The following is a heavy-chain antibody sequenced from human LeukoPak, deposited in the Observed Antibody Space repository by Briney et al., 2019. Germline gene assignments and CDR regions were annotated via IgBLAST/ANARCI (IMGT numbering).Heavy chain of an antibody. D-gene: IGHD3-10*01. CDR3: ARDKGRGAAEYYFDY. J-gene: IGHJ4*02. V-gene: IGHV3-48*01. CDR2: ISSSSSTI. CDR1: GFTFSSYS. Sequence: GGSLRLSCAASGFTFSSYSMNWVRQAPGKGLEWVSYISSSSSTIYYADSVKGRFTISRDNAKNSLYLQMNSLRAEDTAVYYCARDKGRGAAEYYFDYWGQGTLVTVSS.